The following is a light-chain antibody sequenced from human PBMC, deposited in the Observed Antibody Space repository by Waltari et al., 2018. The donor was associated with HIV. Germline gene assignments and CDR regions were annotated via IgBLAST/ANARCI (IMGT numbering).Light chain of an antibody. Sequence: SYELTQPPSVSVSPAQTARITSSGAALPKQYVYWYQQKPGQAPVLVIYKDTERPSGIPERFSGSSSGTTVTLTISGVQAEDEADYYCHSSDSSGTYVFGTGTKVSVL. CDR2: KDT. J-gene: IGLJ1*01. CDR1: ALPKQY. V-gene: IGLV3-25*03. CDR3: HSSDSSGTYV.